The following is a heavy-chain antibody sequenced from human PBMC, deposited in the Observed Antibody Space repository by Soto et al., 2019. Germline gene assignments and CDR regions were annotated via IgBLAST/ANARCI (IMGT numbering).Heavy chain of an antibody. D-gene: IGHD5-18*01. Sequence: PSETLSLTCTVSGGSISSYYWSWIRQPPGKGLEWIGYIYYSGSTNYNPSLKSRVTISVDTSKNQFSLKLSSVTAADTAVYYCARVGGYSYGPDPIDFDYWGQGTLVTVSS. CDR2: IYYSGST. J-gene: IGHJ4*02. V-gene: IGHV4-59*01. CDR3: ARVGGYSYGPDPIDFDY. CDR1: GGSISSYY.